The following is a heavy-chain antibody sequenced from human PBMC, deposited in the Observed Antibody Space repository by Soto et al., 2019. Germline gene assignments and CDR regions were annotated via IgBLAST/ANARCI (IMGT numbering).Heavy chain of an antibody. V-gene: IGHV1-69*01. Sequence: QVQLVQSGAEVKKPGSSVKVSCKASGGTFSSYAISWVRQAPGQGLEWMGGIIPIFGTANYAQKFQGRVTITADESTSRAYMELSSLRSEDTAVYYCARVTQSPIVVVAAAMRYYYGMDVWGQGTTVTVSS. CDR1: GGTFSSYA. CDR2: IIPIFGTA. CDR3: ARVTQSPIVVVAAAMRYYYGMDV. D-gene: IGHD2-2*01. J-gene: IGHJ6*02.